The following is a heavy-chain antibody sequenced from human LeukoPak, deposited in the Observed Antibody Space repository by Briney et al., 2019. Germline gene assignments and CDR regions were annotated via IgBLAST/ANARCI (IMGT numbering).Heavy chain of an antibody. CDR2: IYTSGST. D-gene: IGHD2-2*01. CDR3: ARQASHLDY. V-gene: IGHV4-61*02. CDR1: GGSISSGSYY. Sequence: SETLSLTCTVSGGSISSGSYYWSWLRQPAGKGLEWIGRIYTSGSTNYNPSLKSRVTISVDTSKNQFSLKLSSVTAADTAVYYCARQASHLDYWGQGTLVTVSS. J-gene: IGHJ4*02.